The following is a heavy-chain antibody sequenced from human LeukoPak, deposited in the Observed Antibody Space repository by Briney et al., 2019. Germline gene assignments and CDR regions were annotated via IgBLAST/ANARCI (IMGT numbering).Heavy chain of an antibody. D-gene: IGHD3-10*01. J-gene: IGHJ3*02. CDR3: AREKYGSGYAFDI. CDR1: GYTFTGYY. V-gene: IGHV1-2*02. Sequence: ASVKVSCKASGYTFTGYYMHWVRQAPGQGLEWMGWVNPNSGGTNYAQKFQGRVTMTRDTSTSTVYMELSSLRSEDTAVYYCAREKYGSGYAFDIWGQGTMVTVSS. CDR2: VNPNSGGT.